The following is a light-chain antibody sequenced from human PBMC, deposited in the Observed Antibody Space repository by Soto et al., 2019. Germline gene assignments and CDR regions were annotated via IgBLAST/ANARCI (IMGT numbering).Light chain of an antibody. J-gene: IGKJ4*01. CDR1: QSVGNF. V-gene: IGKV3-11*01. CDR3: QQRRTWPLT. CDR2: NAS. Sequence: EIVLAQSPATLSLSPGERATLSCRASQSVGNFLAWYQHRPGQAPRLLILNASTRATGIPPRFSGSGSGTDFTLTISRLEPEDFAVYYCQQRRTWPLTFGGGTKVEIK.